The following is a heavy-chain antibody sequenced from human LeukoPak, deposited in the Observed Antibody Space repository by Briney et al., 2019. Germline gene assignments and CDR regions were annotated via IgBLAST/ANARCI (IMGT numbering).Heavy chain of an antibody. Sequence: GGSLRLSCAASGFTFDDYAMHWVRQAPGKGLEWVSLISGDGGSTYYADSVKGRFTISRDNSKNSLYLQMTSLRTEDTALYYCAKDYCSGGSCYPACDYWGQGTLVTVSS. CDR3: AKDYCSGGSCYPACDY. CDR1: GFTFDDYA. CDR2: ISGDGGST. J-gene: IGHJ4*02. D-gene: IGHD2-15*01. V-gene: IGHV3-43*02.